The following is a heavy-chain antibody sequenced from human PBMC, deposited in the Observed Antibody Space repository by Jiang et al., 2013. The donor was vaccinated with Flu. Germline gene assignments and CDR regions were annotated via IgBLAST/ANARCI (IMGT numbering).Heavy chain of an antibody. J-gene: IGHJ4*02. V-gene: IGHV4-59*01. Sequence: LLKPSETLSLTCSVSGGSISSYYWNWIRQSPGKGLEWIGYIFYTGNTKYNPSLKSRVTISVDTSKNQFSLKLKSVTAADTAMYFCARDRGEGILATSFDYWGQGALVTVSS. CDR3: ARDRGEGILATSFDY. CDR2: IFYTGNT. D-gene: IGHD1-26*01. CDR1: GGSISSYY.